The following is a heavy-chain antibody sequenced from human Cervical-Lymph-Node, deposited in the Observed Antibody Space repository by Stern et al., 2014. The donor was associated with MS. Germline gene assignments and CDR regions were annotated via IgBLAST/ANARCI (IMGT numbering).Heavy chain of an antibody. CDR3: ARDYEDTSMLFDH. J-gene: IGHJ4*02. Sequence: QVQLVESGGAVVQPGRSLRLSCAASGFTFSSYGMHWVRQAPGQGLEWVTVISYDGNHKYYAASVKGRFTISRDKSKNTLHLQMNSVTPDDTAIYYCARDYEDTSMLFDHWGQGTLVTVSS. D-gene: IGHD2-8*01. V-gene: IGHV3-30*03. CDR2: ISYDGNHK. CDR1: GFTFSSYG.